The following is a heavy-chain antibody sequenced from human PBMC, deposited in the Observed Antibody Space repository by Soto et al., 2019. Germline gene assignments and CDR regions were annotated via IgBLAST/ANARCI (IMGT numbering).Heavy chain of an antibody. D-gene: IGHD6-13*01. J-gene: IGHJ6*03. CDR1: GGSISSGGYY. Sequence: PSETLSLTCTVSGGSISSGGYYWSWIRQHPGKGLEWIGYIYYSGSTYYNPSLKSRVTISVDTSKNQFSLKLSSVTAADTAVYYCARLYDSSSWSHPSGLDYYYYMDVWGKGTTVTVSS. V-gene: IGHV4-31*03. CDR3: ARLYDSSSWSHPSGLDYYYYMDV. CDR2: IYYSGST.